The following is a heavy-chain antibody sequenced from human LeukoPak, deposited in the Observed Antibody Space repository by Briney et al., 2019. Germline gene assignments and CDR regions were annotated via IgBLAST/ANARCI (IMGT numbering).Heavy chain of an antibody. J-gene: IGHJ4*02. Sequence: PGGSLRLSCAASGFTFSTYAMSWVRQAPGKGLEWVSGIIGSGGSTYYAGSVKGRFTISRDNSKNTLDLQMNNLRAEDTAVYYCAKAGGGSCHSSLDFWGQGTLVTVSS. CDR2: IIGSGGST. D-gene: IGHD2-15*01. V-gene: IGHV3-23*01. CDR1: GFTFSTYA. CDR3: AKAGGGSCHSSLDF.